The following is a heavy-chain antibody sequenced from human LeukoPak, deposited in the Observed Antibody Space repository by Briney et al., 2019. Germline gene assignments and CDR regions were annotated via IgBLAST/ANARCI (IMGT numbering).Heavy chain of an antibody. V-gene: IGHV3-30*18. J-gene: IGHJ4*02. CDR2: ISYDGGNK. Sequence: PGGSLRLSCAASGFTFSSYDMHWVRQATGKGLEWVAVISYDGGNKYYADSVKGRFTISRDNSKNTLYLQMNSLRAEDTAVYYCAKDGESGSSSWDYYFDYWGQGTLVTVSS. CDR1: GFTFSSYD. D-gene: IGHD6-13*01. CDR3: AKDGESGSSSWDYYFDY.